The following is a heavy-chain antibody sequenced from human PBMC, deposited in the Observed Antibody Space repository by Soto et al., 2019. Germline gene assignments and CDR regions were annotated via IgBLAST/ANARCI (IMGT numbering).Heavy chain of an antibody. CDR3: ARDKAPGWFDP. J-gene: IGHJ5*02. CDR1: GFTFSDYY. V-gene: IGHV3-11*06. Sequence: QVQLVESGGGLVKPGGSLRLSCAASGFTFSDYYMSWIRQAPGKGLEWVSYISSSSSYTNYADSVKGRFTISSDNAKNSLYLQMNSLRAEDTAVYYCARDKAPGWFDPWGQGTLVTVSS. CDR2: ISSSSSYT.